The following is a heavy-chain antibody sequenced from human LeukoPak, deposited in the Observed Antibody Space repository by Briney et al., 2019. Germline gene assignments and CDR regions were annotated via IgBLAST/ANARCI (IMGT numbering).Heavy chain of an antibody. J-gene: IGHJ4*02. Sequence: PSETLSLTCTVSGGSISSYYWSWIRQPAGKGLEWIGRIYTSGSTNYNPSLASRVTISVDTSKNQFYLKLSSVTAADTAVYYCARYSFWSGYYDYWGQGTLVTVSS. CDR1: GGSISSYY. V-gene: IGHV4-4*07. CDR3: ARYSFWSGYYDY. D-gene: IGHD3-3*01. CDR2: IYTSGST.